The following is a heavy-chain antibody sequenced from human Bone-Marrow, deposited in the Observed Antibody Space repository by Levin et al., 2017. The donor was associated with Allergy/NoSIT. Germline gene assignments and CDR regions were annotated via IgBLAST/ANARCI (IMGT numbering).Heavy chain of an antibody. J-gene: IGHJ6*02. CDR2: IGTASDS. V-gene: IGHV3-13*01. CDR1: GFIVSTYD. Sequence: SCAASGFIVSTYDIHWVRQVVGKGLEWVAEIGTASDSYYSDSVKGRFTVSRENSKNSVYLQMNSLRDGDTAVYFCARDLSRNGMDVWGQGTTVTVSS. CDR3: ARDLSRNGMDV.